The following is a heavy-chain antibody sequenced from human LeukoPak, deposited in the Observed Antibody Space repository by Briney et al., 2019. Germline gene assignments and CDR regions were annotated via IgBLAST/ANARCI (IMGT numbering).Heavy chain of an antibody. J-gene: IGHJ5*02. D-gene: IGHD1-7*01. CDR1: GGSFSGYY. CDR2: INHSGST. CDR3: ARGKGAGTRWFDP. Sequence: PSETLSLTCAVYGGSFSGYYWSWIRQPPGKGLEWIGEINHSGSTNYNPSLKSRVTISVDTSKNLFSLKLSSVTAADTAVCYCARGKGAGTRWFDPWGQGTLVTVSS. V-gene: IGHV4-34*01.